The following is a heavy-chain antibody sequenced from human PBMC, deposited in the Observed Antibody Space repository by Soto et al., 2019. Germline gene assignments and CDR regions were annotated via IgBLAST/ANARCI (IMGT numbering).Heavy chain of an antibody. CDR3: ARAVGYSYGCPDY. V-gene: IGHV3-30-3*01. D-gene: IGHD5-18*01. Sequence: QVQLVESGGGVVQPGRSLRLSCAASGFTFSSYAMHWVRQAPGKGLEWVAVISYDGSNKYYADSVKGRFTISRDNSKNTLYLQMNSLRAEDTAVYYCARAVGYSYGCPDYWGQGTLVTVSS. J-gene: IGHJ4*02. CDR2: ISYDGSNK. CDR1: GFTFSSYA.